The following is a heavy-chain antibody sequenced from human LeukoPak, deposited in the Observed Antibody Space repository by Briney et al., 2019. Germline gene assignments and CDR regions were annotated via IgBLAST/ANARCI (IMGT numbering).Heavy chain of an antibody. V-gene: IGHV4-30-2*01. CDR1: GDSISSGGYS. Sequence: SETLSLTCAVSGDSISSGGYSWSWIRQPPGKGLEWIGYIYHSGSTYYNPPLKSRVTISVDRSKNQFSLKLSSVTAADTAMYYCARVVIAAAGEFDPWGQGTLVTVSS. D-gene: IGHD6-13*01. CDR2: IYHSGST. J-gene: IGHJ5*02. CDR3: ARVVIAAAGEFDP.